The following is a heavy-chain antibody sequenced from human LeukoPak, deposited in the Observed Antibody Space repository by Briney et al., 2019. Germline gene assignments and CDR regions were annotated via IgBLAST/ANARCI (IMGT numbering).Heavy chain of an antibody. J-gene: IGHJ4*02. V-gene: IGHV3-74*01. CDR3: TRGPRGGTADY. CDR1: GFTFSSYW. CDR2: ISTGGRRT. D-gene: IGHD3-10*01. Sequence: GGSLRLSCAASGFTFSSYWMHWVRQAPGKGLVWVSRISTGGRRTDYADSVKGRFTISRDNTKNTLYMQRNSLRAEDTAVYYCTRGPRGGTADYWGQGNLMTVSS.